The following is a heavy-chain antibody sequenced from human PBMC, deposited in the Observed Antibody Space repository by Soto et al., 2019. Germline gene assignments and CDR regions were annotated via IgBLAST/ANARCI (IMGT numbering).Heavy chain of an antibody. J-gene: IGHJ4*02. D-gene: IGHD3-22*01. Sequence: EVQLVESGGGLIQPGGSLRVSCAASGSTVSRSYMSWVRQAPGKGLEWVSVIYSGGSTNYADSVKGRFTISRYNSKNTLYLQMNSLRVEDTAVYYCARDTYYYDSSGQPYWGQGTLVTVSS. V-gene: IGHV3-53*01. CDR1: GSTVSRSY. CDR3: ARDTYYYDSSGQPY. CDR2: IYSGGST.